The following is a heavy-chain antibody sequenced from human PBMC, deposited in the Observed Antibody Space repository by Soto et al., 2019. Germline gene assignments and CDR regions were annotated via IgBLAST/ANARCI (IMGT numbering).Heavy chain of an antibody. CDR2: INSDGGTT. CDR3: ARGARGYYYMDV. D-gene: IGHD5-12*01. J-gene: IGHJ6*03. V-gene: IGHV3-74*01. CDR1: GFTFSNYW. Sequence: EVQLVESGGGLVQHGGSLRLSCAASGFTFSNYWIHWVRQAPGKGLVWLSRINSDGGTTNYADSGKGRFTISRDNAKNTLSLQMNSLGADDTAVYYCARGARGYYYMDVWGKGTTVTVSS.